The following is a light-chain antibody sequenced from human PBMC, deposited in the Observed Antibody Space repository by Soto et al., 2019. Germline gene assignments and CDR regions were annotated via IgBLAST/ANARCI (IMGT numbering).Light chain of an antibody. CDR2: GAS. CDR3: QPHNNWPVVT. CDR1: RSISSN. Sequence: EMVMTPSPATLSVSPGERVTLSCRASRSISSNLAWYQQKPGQAPRLLIYGASTRATGIPARFSGSGSGTEFTLTINSLQSEDFAMYYCQPHNNWPVVTFGGGTRVEIK. J-gene: IGKJ4*01. V-gene: IGKV3-15*01.